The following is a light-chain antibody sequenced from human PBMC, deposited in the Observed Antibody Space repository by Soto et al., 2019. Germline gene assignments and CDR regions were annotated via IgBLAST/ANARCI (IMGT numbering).Light chain of an antibody. CDR3: HQFYTTPYT. J-gene: IGKJ2*01. CDR2: WAS. CDR1: QSVLYSSNNKNY. Sequence: DIVMTQSPDSLAVSLGERATINCKSSQSVLYSSNNKNYLAWYRQKPGQPPELLISWASARESGVPDRFTDSGSGTDFTLTISSLQAEDVAVYYCHQFYTTPYTFGQGTNLEIK. V-gene: IGKV4-1*01.